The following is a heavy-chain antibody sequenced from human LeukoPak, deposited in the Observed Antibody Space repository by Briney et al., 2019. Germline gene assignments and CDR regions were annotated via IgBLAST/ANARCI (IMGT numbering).Heavy chain of an antibody. CDR1: GFTFSSYS. CDR2: ISSSSSYI. Sequence: GGSLRLSCAASGFTFSSYSMNWVRQAPGKGLEWVSSISSSSSYIYCADSVKGRFTISRDNAKNSLYLQMNSLRAEDTAVYYCARETSHYDFWRGYYTNYYYYYYMDVWGKGTTVTVSS. J-gene: IGHJ6*03. CDR3: ARETSHYDFWRGYYTNYYYYYYMDV. D-gene: IGHD3-3*01. V-gene: IGHV3-21*01.